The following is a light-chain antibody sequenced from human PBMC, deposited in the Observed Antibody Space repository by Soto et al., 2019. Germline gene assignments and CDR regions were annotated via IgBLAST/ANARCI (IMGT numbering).Light chain of an antibody. V-gene: IGKV1-9*01. CDR2: AAS. J-gene: IGKJ5*01. CDR3: QQLFDSPIT. Sequence: QRTQSPSFLSPSIGESVTITCRASQVISTSLAWYQVKPGKAPKLLIDAASTLESGVPSRFSATVSGTEFSLTITSLQPEDFATDDCQQLFDSPITFGQGTRLEIK. CDR1: QVISTS.